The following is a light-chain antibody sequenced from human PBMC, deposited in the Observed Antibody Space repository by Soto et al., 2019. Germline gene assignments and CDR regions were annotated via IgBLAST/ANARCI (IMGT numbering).Light chain of an antibody. CDR3: AVWDDSLRGWV. V-gene: IGLV1-47*02. Sequence: QAVVTQPPSASGTPGQRVTISCSGRFSNIGSNYVYWYQQLPGTAPKLLIFTNDQRTSGVPGRFSGSKSGTSASLAISGLRSEDEADYYCAVWDDSLRGWVSGGGTKLTVL. CDR1: FSNIGSNY. J-gene: IGLJ3*02. CDR2: TND.